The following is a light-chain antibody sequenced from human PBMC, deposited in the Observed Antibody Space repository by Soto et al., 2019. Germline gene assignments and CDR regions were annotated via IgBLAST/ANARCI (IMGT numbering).Light chain of an antibody. V-gene: IGKV1-17*01. Sequence: DIQMTQSPSSLSASEGDRVTITCRASQDIGNRLVWYQQKPGKAPKRLIYKASTLKSGVPSRFSGSGSGTEFTLTISSLQPEDFATYYCQQYYSYPPTFGQGTKVDIK. CDR1: QDIGNR. J-gene: IGKJ1*01. CDR3: QQYYSYPPT. CDR2: KAS.